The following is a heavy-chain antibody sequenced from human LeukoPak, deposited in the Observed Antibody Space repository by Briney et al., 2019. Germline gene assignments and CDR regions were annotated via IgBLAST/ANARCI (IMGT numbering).Heavy chain of an antibody. CDR1: GLTVSNYA. Sequence: PGGSLRLSCAGSGLTVSNYAWSWVRQAPGKGREWLSAISGSGGVTIYSDSVRGRFTISSDNSKNSVFLPMNSLSAEDTALYYCANLVAAPAMGAYDIWGQGTVVTVSS. D-gene: IGHD2-2*01. CDR3: ANLVAAPAMGAYDI. J-gene: IGHJ3*02. CDR2: ISGSGGVT. V-gene: IGHV3-23*01.